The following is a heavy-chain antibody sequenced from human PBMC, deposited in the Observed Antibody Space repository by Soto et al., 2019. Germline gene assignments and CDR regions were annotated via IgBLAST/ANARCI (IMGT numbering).Heavy chain of an antibody. D-gene: IGHD4-17*01. CDR2: IYYSGST. V-gene: IGHV4-31*03. J-gene: IGHJ6*02. CDR1: GGSISSGGYY. CDR3: ARDELVPTTVTTSGYYYYGMDV. Sequence: SETLSLTCTVSGGSISSGGYYWSWIRQHPGKGLEWIGYIYYSGSTYYNPSLKSRVTISVDTSKNQFSLKLSSVTAADTAVYYCARDELVPTTVTTSGYYYYGMDVWGQGTTVTVS.